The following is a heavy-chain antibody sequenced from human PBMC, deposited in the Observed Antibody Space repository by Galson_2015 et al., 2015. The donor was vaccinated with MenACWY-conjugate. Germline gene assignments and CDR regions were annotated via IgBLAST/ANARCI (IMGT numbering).Heavy chain of an antibody. Sequence: SLRLSCAASGFTFSSYGMHWVRQAPGKGLEWVAFIRYDGSNKYYADSVKGRFTISRDNSKNTLYLQMNSLRAEDTAVYYCAKVRGWQRIFDYWGQGTLVTVSS. J-gene: IGHJ4*02. CDR3: AKVRGWQRIFDY. D-gene: IGHD6-25*01. CDR1: GFTFSSYG. CDR2: IRYDGSNK. V-gene: IGHV3-30*02.